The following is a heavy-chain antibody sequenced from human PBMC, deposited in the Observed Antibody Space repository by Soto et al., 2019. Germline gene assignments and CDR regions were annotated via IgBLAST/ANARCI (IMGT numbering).Heavy chain of an antibody. J-gene: IGHJ4*02. Sequence: PSETLSLTCTVSGYSISSGCYWGWIRQPPGKRLEWIGSMYPTGSTYYNPSLKSRVTMSVXXXXXXXXXXXXXXXXXXXXXXHCVRDLNYGLYYFDYWGQGTLVTVSS. CDR3: VRDLNYGLYYFDY. D-gene: IGHD3-10*01. CDR1: GYSISSGCY. CDR2: MYPTGST. V-gene: IGHV4-38-2*02.